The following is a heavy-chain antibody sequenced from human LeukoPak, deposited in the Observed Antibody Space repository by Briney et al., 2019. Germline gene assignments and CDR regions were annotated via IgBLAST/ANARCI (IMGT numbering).Heavy chain of an antibody. CDR2: VNPSGGST. Sequence: ASVKVSCKASGYTVTSYYLHWVRQAPGQGLEWMGMVNPSGGSTSYAQKFQGRVTMTRDTSTTTVYMELSSLRSDDTAVFYCARRHKHYYQIDYWGQGTLVTVSS. CDR1: GYTVTSYY. V-gene: IGHV1-46*01. CDR3: ARRHKHYYQIDY. D-gene: IGHD1-26*01. J-gene: IGHJ4*02.